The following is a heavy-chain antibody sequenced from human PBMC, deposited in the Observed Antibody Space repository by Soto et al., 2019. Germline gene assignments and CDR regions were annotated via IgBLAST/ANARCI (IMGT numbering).Heavy chain of an antibody. J-gene: IGHJ6*02. V-gene: IGHV1-2*02. D-gene: IGHD1-26*01. CDR3: AKGGAIVAAGTRVYLYNAMDV. Sequence: ASVKVSCKASGYTFTGYYVHWVRQAPGQGLEWMGWINPNSGDTYLAQRFQGRVTMNRDTSIGTAYMELRGLTSDDTAEYYCAKGGAIVAAGTRVYLYNAMDVWGQGATVTVS. CDR1: GYTFTGYY. CDR2: INPNSGDT.